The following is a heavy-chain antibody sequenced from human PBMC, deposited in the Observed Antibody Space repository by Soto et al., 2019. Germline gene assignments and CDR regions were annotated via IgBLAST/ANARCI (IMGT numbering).Heavy chain of an antibody. Sequence: PSETLSLTCTVSGGSISNVDYYWGWIRQSPEKGLEYIGNFYVAGAAHYNPSLRSRVTISADTSKNQFFLSLSSVTAADTAIYYCARVYYDILTGNSPTLFDYWGQGTLVTVSS. CDR1: GGSISNVDYY. CDR3: ARVYYDILTGNSPTLFDY. J-gene: IGHJ4*02. D-gene: IGHD3-9*01. V-gene: IGHV4-39*01. CDR2: FYVAGAA.